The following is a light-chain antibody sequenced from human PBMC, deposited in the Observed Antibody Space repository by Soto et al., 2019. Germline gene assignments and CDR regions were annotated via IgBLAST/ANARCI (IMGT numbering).Light chain of an antibody. CDR3: QQYGSSPWT. J-gene: IGKJ1*01. V-gene: IGKV3-20*01. CDR1: QSISSNY. Sequence: EIVLTQSPGTLSLSPGERATLSCRASQSISSNYLTWYQQKPGQAPRLLIYGASSRATGFPDRFSGSGSGTDFTLTITRLEPEYFAVYYCQQYGSSPWTFGQGTKVDIK. CDR2: GAS.